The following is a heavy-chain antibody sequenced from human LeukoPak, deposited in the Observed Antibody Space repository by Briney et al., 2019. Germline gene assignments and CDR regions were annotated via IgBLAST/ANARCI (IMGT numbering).Heavy chain of an antibody. D-gene: IGHD2-2*02. Sequence: SETLSLTCSVSGGSLKTYYWTWIRQPAGKGLEWIGRVSTTGRYNYKPFFMSRVTMSVDISNNQVSLSLTSVTAADTAVYYCAREPTNTPGRSLDSWGQGILVTVSS. J-gene: IGHJ4*02. CDR2: VSTTGRY. CDR1: GGSLKTYY. V-gene: IGHV4-4*07. CDR3: AREPTNTPGRSLDS.